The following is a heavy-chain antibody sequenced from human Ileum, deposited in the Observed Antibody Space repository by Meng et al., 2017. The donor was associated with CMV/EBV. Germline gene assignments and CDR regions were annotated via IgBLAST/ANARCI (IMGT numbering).Heavy chain of an antibody. CDR2: IYSGGST. CDR1: GFTVSRNY. J-gene: IGHJ4*02. CDR3: ARMSY. V-gene: IGHV3-53*01. Sequence: QRVVSVGCLFPPAGSRRLSWAASGFTVSRNYMCWVRQAQGKGLAWVSVIYSGGSTYYADSVKGRFTISRDNSKNTLYLQMNSLRVEDTAVYYCARMSYWGQGTLVTVSS.